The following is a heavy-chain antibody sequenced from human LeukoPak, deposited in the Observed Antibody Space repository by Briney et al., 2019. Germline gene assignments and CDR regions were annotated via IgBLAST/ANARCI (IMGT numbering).Heavy chain of an antibody. J-gene: IGHJ6*03. CDR1: GGSFSGYY. Sequence: TSETLSLTCAVYGGSFSGYYWSWIRQPPGKGLEWIGEINHSGSTNYNPSLKSRVTISVDTSKNQFSLKLSSVTAADTAVYYCARTVAAAWGDYYYYMDVWGKGTTVTASS. V-gene: IGHV4-34*01. CDR2: INHSGST. D-gene: IGHD6-13*01. CDR3: ARTVAAAWGDYYYYMDV.